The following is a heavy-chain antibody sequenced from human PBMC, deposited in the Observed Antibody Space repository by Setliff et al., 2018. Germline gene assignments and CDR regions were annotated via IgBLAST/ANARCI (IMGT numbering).Heavy chain of an antibody. CDR1: GYTFTSYG. V-gene: IGHV1-18*01. J-gene: IGHJ4*02. CDR2: SSAYNGKT. CDR3: ARDLGDLVATILSFFDY. Sequence: ASVKVSCKPSGYTFTSYGISWMRQAPGQGLEWMGWSSAYNGKTQYAQKFQGRVTMTTDTSTSTAYMELMSLTSDDTALYFCARDLGDLVATILSFFDYWGQGTLVTVSS. D-gene: IGHD5-12*01.